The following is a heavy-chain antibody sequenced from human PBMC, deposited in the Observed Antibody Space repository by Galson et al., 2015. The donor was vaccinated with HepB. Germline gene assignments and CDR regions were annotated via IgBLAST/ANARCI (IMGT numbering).Heavy chain of an antibody. J-gene: IGHJ4*02. CDR2: MYYSGST. Sequence: SETLSLTCTVSGGSIRSYYWSWIRQPPGKGLEWLGFMYYSGSTNYNSSLKSRVTISVDTSKNHFSLKLNSVTAADTAVYYCASGAVAGSFDYWGQGTLVAVSS. CDR3: ASGAVAGSFDY. D-gene: IGHD6-19*01. CDR1: GGSIRSYY. V-gene: IGHV4-59*01.